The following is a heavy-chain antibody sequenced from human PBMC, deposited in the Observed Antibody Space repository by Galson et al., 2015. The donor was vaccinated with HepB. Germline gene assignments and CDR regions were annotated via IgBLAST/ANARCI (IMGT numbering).Heavy chain of an antibody. CDR3: AREYFGSGSEPDY. D-gene: IGHD3-10*01. Sequence: SLTCTVSGGSITSDGYYWSWIRQHPGKGLGWIGYISSSGTTYYVPSLERRVTISVDTSKTQFFLNLRSVTYTDTAVYYCAREYFGSGSEPDYWGQGTLVTVSS. V-gene: IGHV4-31*03. J-gene: IGHJ4*02. CDR1: GGSITSDGYY. CDR2: ISSSGTT.